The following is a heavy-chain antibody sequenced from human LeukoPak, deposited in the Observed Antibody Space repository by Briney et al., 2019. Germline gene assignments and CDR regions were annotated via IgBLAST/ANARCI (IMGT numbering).Heavy chain of an antibody. Sequence: PGGSLRLSCAASRFTFSSYGMVWVRQAPGKGLEYVSGISSNGGTTYYGNSVKGRFTISRDNSKDTLHLQMGSLRTEDTAVYYCAKMVGGVVIMLFDYWGQGTLVTVSS. J-gene: IGHJ4*02. CDR2: ISSNGGTT. CDR1: RFTFSSYG. V-gene: IGHV3-64*01. D-gene: IGHD3-3*01. CDR3: AKMVGGVVIMLFDY.